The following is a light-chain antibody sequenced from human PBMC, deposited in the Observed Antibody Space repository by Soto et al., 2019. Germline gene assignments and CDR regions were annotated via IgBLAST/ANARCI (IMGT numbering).Light chain of an antibody. CDR2: GNI. V-gene: IGLV1-40*01. Sequence: QSVLTQPPSVSGAPGQPVTISCTGTSSNIGSRFDVHWYQQLTGTVPKLLIYGNIHRPSGLPDRFSASKSATSASLAITGLQDEDVAYYCCQSYDTRLSGVVFGGGTKLTVL. CDR3: QSYDTRLSGVV. J-gene: IGLJ2*01. CDR1: SSNIGSRFD.